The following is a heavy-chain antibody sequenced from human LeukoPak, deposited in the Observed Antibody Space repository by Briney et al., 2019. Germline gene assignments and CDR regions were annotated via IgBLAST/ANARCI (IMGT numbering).Heavy chain of an antibody. Sequence: GGSLRLSCAASGFTFSSYGMHWVRQAPGKRLEWVAVISYDGSNKYYADSVKGRFTISRDNSKKTLYLQMNSLRAEDTAVYYCAKGGIYCSSSSCYAPDYWGQGTLVTVSS. CDR2: ISYDGSNK. D-gene: IGHD2-2*01. CDR3: AKGGIYCSSSSCYAPDY. V-gene: IGHV3-30*18. J-gene: IGHJ4*02. CDR1: GFTFSSYG.